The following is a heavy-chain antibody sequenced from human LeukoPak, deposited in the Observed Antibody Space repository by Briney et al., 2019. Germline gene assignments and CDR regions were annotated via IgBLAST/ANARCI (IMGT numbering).Heavy chain of an antibody. Sequence: PSETLPLTCTVSGGSISSYYWSWIRQPPGKGLEWIGYIYYSGSTNYNPSLKSRITISVDTSKNQFSLKLSSVTTADTAVYYCARALRDGYFTSFFDYWGQGTLVTVSS. V-gene: IGHV4-59*01. J-gene: IGHJ4*02. CDR1: GGSISSYY. CDR3: ARALRDGYFTSFFDY. CDR2: IYYSGST. D-gene: IGHD5-24*01.